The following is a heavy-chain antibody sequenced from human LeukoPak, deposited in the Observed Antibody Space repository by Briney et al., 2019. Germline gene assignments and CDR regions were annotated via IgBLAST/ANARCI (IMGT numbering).Heavy chain of an antibody. J-gene: IGHJ4*02. Sequence: PGGSLRLSCAASGFSFSNYAMSWVRQTPGKGLEWISAISGGVSNTYYADTVKGLFTISRDNSKSTLFLQMNRLRAEDTAEYYCAKSKAYSYGWYDYWGQGTLVTVSS. V-gene: IGHV3-23*01. CDR2: ISGGVSNT. CDR3: AKSKAYSYGWYDY. D-gene: IGHD5-18*01. CDR1: GFSFSNYA.